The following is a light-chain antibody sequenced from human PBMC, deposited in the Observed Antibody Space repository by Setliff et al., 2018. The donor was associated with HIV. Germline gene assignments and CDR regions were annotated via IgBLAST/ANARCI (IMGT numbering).Light chain of an antibody. J-gene: IGLJ1*01. Sequence: QSVLTQPASLSGSPGQSITISCTGTTSDIGGYNFVSWYQQHPGKAPKLLIYAVTKRPSGVSARFSASKSGNTASLTISGLQDEDEADYYCSSYTGRSTFGFGTGTKV. V-gene: IGLV2-14*03. CDR3: SSYTGRSTFG. CDR2: AVT. CDR1: TSDIGGYNF.